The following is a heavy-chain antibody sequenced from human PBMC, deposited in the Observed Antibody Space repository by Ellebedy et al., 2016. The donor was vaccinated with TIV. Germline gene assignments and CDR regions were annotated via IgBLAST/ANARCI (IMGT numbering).Heavy chain of an antibody. V-gene: IGHV3-74*01. J-gene: IGHJ5*02. CDR3: ARLHAVGAYYLET. CDR1: GFSFSNSW. CDR2: IDGDGSRT. Sequence: PGGSLRLSCEASGFSFSNSWMHWVRQAPGKGLVWISRIDGDGSRTNYVDSVKGRFTISRDNANNLLFLEMNSLRVEDTAVYYCARLHAVGAYYLETWGQGALVTVSP. D-gene: IGHD3-10*01.